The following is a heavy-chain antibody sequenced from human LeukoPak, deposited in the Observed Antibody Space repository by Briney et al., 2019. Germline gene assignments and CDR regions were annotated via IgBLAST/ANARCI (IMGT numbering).Heavy chain of an antibody. CDR3: ARVYRQLRPYYFDY. Sequence: ASVKLSCKASGYTFTSYDINWVRQATGQGLEWMGWMNPNSGNTGYAQKFQGRVTMTRNTSISTAYMELSSLRSEDTAVYYCARVYRQLRPYYFDYWGQGTLVTVSS. CDR1: GYTFTSYD. D-gene: IGHD4-23*01. CDR2: MNPNSGNT. J-gene: IGHJ4*02. V-gene: IGHV1-8*01.